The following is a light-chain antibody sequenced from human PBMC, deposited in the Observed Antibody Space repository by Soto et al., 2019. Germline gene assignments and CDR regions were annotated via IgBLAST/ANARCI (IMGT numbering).Light chain of an antibody. CDR1: QGISSW. V-gene: IGKV1-5*01. J-gene: IGKJ1*01. CDR2: DAS. CDR3: QQYDIYSRT. Sequence: DIQMTQSPSTLSASVGDRVTITCRASQGISSWLAWYQQKSGKAPKLLIYDASTLQSGVPSRFSGSGSGTEFTLTISSLQPDDFATFYCQQYDIYSRTFGQGTKVEIK.